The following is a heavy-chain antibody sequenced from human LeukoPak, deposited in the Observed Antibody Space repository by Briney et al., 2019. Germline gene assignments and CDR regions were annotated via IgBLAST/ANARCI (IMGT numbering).Heavy chain of an antibody. CDR2: INHSGST. CDR3: ASGYYYDSSGYSYFQH. D-gene: IGHD3-22*01. CDR1: GGSFSGYY. J-gene: IGHJ1*01. V-gene: IGHV4-34*01. Sequence: SETLSLTRAVYGGSFSGYYWSWISEPPGRGLEGIGEINHSGSTNYNPSLKSRVTISVDTSKNQFSLKLSSVTAADTAVYYCASGYYYDSSGYSYFQHWGQGTLVTVSS.